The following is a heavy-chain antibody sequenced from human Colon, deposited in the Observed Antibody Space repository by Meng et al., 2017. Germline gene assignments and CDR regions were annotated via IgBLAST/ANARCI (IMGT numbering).Heavy chain of an antibody. CDR1: GASFSGDC. D-gene: IGHD1-26*01. V-gene: IGHV4-34*01. CDR2: IRRTRDT. Sequence: VQFPRWFSGLLKTAQNLTTNYPISGASFSGDCLTWVRQPPEKGLEWSGEIRRTRDTSYNPSLSSRVTISRDTANHQFSLSLTPVTAPETAVYDCARGSHSAWHLLAYWGKGTLVTVSS. J-gene: IGHJ4*02. CDR3: ARGSHSAWHLLAY.